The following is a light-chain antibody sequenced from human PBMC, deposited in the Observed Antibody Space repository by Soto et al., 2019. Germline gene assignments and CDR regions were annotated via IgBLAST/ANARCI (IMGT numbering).Light chain of an antibody. V-gene: IGKV3-15*01. CDR3: QQYNTWRT. CDR1: QSISSN. Sequence: EILMTQSPATLSVSPGERATLSCRASQSISSNLAWFQQKPGQAPRLLIYGASTRAAGIPARFSGSGSGTEFTHTISSLQSEDFEVYYCQQYNTWRTFGQGTKVEIK. CDR2: GAS. J-gene: IGKJ1*01.